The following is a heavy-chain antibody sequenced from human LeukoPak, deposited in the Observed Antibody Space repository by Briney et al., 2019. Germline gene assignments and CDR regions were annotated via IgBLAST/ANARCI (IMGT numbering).Heavy chain of an antibody. CDR3: ARVLGSSWYDAFVI. Sequence: ASVKVSCKASGYTFTGYYMHWVRQAPGQGLEWMGWINPNSGGTNYAQKFQGRVTMTRDTSISTAYMELSRLRSDDTAVYYCARVLGSSWYDAFVIWGQGTMVTVSS. CDR2: INPNSGGT. J-gene: IGHJ3*02. V-gene: IGHV1-2*02. D-gene: IGHD6-13*01. CDR1: GYTFTGYY.